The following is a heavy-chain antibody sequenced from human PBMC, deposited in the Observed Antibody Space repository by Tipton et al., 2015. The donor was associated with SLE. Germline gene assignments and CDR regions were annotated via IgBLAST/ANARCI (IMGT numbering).Heavy chain of an antibody. Sequence: LRLSCTVSGGSISSGSYYWSWIRQPAGKGLEWIGHIYTSGSTNYNPSLKSRVTISVDTSKNQFSLKLSSVTAADTAAYYCARRALAVAGFDYWGQGTLVTVSS. D-gene: IGHD6-19*01. CDR3: ARRALAVAGFDY. V-gene: IGHV4-61*09. J-gene: IGHJ4*02. CDR1: GGSISSGSYY. CDR2: IYTSGST.